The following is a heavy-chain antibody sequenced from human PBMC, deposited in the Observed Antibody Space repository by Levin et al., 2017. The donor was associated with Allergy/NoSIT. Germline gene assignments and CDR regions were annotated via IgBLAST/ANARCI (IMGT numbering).Heavy chain of an antibody. V-gene: IGHV3-21*01. CDR2: ISSSSSYI. J-gene: IGHJ4*02. CDR1: GFTFSSYS. D-gene: IGHD6-19*01. Sequence: GGSLRLSCAASGFTFSSYSMNWVRQAPGKGLEWVSSISSSSSYIYYADSVKGRFTISRDNAKNSLYLQMNSLRAEDTAVYYCARYSRDSSGWRLNDYWGQGTLVTVSS. CDR3: ARYSRDSSGWRLNDY.